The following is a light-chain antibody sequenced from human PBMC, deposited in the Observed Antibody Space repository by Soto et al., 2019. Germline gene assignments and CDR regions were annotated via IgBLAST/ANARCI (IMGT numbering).Light chain of an antibody. CDR3: MQSIQVPLT. V-gene: IGKV2D-29*01. CDR2: EAS. Sequence: DIVMTQTPLSLSVTPGQPASISCKSSQSLLHTDGKTYMYWYLQMPGQPPQLLIYEASNRFSGVPDRLSGSGAGTDFTLKISRVEAEDVGVYYCMQSIQVPLTFGGGTKVEI. J-gene: IGKJ4*01. CDR1: QSLLHTDGKTY.